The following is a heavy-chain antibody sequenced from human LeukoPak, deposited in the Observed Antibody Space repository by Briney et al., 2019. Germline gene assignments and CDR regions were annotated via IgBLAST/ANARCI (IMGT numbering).Heavy chain of an antibody. V-gene: IGHV3-11*04. D-gene: IGHD7-27*01. CDR2: ISSSGSTI. Sequence: GGSLRFSCAVSGFTFSDYYMSWIRQAPGKGLEWVSYISSSGSTIYYADSVKGRFTISRDNAKNSLYLQMNSLRAEDTAVYYCARGTRWLTGPPDYWGQGTLVTVSS. CDR1: GFTFSDYY. CDR3: ARGTRWLTGPPDY. J-gene: IGHJ4*02.